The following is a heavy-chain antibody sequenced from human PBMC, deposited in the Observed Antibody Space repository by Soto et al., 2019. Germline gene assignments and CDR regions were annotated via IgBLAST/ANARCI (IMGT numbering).Heavy chain of an antibody. D-gene: IGHD3-22*01. CDR3: AGALYYESREPPYFDY. V-gene: IGHV1-69*13. Sequence: SVKVSCKASGGTFSSYAISWVRQAPGQGLEWMGGIIPIFGTANYAQKLQGRVTITADESTSTAYMELSSLRSEDTAVYYCAGALYYESREPPYFDYFGQLNLFAVS. J-gene: IGHJ4*02. CDR2: IIPIFGTA. CDR1: GGTFSSYA.